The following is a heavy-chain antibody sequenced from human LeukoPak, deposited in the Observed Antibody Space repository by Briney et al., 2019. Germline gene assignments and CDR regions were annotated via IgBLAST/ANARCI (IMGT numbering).Heavy chain of an antibody. J-gene: IGHJ4*02. D-gene: IGHD5-18*01. CDR2: IYHSGST. Sequence: SETLSLTCAVSGGSISSGGYSWSWIRQPPGKGLEWIGYIYHSGSTYYNPSLRSRVTISVDRSKNQFSLKLSSVTAADTAVYYCASGYSYGYDYWGQGTLVTVSS. CDR1: GGSISSGGYS. CDR3: ASGYSYGYDY. V-gene: IGHV4-30-2*01.